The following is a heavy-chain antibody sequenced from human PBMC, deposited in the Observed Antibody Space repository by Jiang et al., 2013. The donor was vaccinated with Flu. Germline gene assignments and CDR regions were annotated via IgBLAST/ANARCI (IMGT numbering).Heavy chain of an antibody. Sequence: GLVKPSETLSLTCTVSGGSISSNYYYWGRGSASPTEGAWSGLGGMYYSGRHLLQPVPSKSRVTVSVDRSKNQFSVKLNSVTAADTAVYYCASDGGMTTMEAFDIWGQGTTVTVSS. CDR2: MYYSGRH. J-gene: IGHJ3*02. D-gene: IGHD5-24*01. CDR3: ASDGGMTTMEAFDI. V-gene: IGHV4-39*07. CDR1: GGSISSNYYY.